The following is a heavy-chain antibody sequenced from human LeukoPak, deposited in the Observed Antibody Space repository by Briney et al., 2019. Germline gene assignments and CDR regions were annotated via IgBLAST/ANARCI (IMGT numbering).Heavy chain of an antibody. V-gene: IGHV3-48*03. J-gene: IGHJ4*02. CDR1: GFTFSSYE. CDR3: ARDLTSSWYGFDY. Sequence: GGSLRLSCAASGFTFSSYEMNWVRQAPGKGLEWVSYISSSGSTIYYADSVKGRFTISRDNAKNSLYLQMNSLRAEDTAVYYCARDLTSSWYGFDYWGQGTLVTVSS. CDR2: ISSSGSTI. D-gene: IGHD6-13*01.